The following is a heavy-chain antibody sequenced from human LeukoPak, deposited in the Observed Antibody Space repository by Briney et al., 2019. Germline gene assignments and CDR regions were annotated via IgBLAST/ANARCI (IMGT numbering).Heavy chain of an antibody. D-gene: IGHD3-3*01. Sequence: ASVKVSCKASGYTFTSYGISWVRQAPGQGLEWMGWISAYNGNTNYAQKLQGRVTMTRDTSTSTVYMELSSLRSEDTAVYYCARGGFYDFWSGYYHSYFDYWGQGTLVTVSS. CDR2: ISAYNGNT. V-gene: IGHV1-18*01. CDR1: GYTFTSYG. J-gene: IGHJ4*02. CDR3: ARGGFYDFWSGYYHSYFDY.